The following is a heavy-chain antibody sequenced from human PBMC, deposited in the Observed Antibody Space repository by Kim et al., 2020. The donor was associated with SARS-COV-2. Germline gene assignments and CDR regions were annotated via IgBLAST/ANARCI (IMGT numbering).Heavy chain of an antibody. D-gene: IGHD6-6*01. CDR1: GFTFSTNA. Sequence: GSLRLSCAASGFTFSTNAMSWVRQAPGKGLEWVSGISGSGGSTFYADSVKGRFTISRDNSKNTLYLQMNSLRAEDTAVYYCAKDRFASSPYYFDYWGQGTLVTVSS. V-gene: IGHV3-23*01. CDR2: ISGSGGST. CDR3: AKDRFASSPYYFDY. J-gene: IGHJ4*02.